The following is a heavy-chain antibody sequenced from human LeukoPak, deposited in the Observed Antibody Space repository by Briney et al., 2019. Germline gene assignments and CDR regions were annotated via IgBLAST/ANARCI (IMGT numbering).Heavy chain of an antibody. Sequence: SETLSLTCAVYGGSFSGYYWSWIRQPPGKGLEWIGEINHSGSTNYNPSLKSRVTISVDTSKNRFSLKLSSVTAADTAVYYCARTLSSWAPAFDYWGQGTLVTVSS. CDR3: ARTLSSWAPAFDY. CDR1: GGSFSGYY. D-gene: IGHD6-13*01. J-gene: IGHJ4*02. CDR2: INHSGST. V-gene: IGHV4-34*01.